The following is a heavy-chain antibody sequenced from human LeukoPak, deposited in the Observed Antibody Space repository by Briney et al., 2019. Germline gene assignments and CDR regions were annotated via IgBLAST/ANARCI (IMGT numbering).Heavy chain of an antibody. Sequence: GGSLRLSCAASGXTFSSYTMHWVRQAPGKGLEWISSISGGSSTIYYADSVKGRFTISRDNARNSLYLQMNSLRDEDTAVYYCARRDYGSGSFFGIDYWGQGTLVTVSS. D-gene: IGHD3-10*01. CDR3: ARRDYGSGSFFGIDY. CDR1: GXTFSSYT. V-gene: IGHV3-48*02. CDR2: ISGGSSTI. J-gene: IGHJ4*02.